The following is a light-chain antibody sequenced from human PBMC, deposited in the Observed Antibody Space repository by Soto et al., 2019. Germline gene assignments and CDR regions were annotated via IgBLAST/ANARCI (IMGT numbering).Light chain of an antibody. V-gene: IGLV1-47*01. Sequence: QSVLTQPPSASGTPGQRVTISCSGSSSNIGSNYVYWYQQLPGTAPKLLIYRNNQRPSGVPDRFSGSKSGTSASLAISGLRSEDEADYYCAAWDDSLSGPVVGGGTQLTVL. CDR1: SSNIGSNY. CDR2: RNN. J-gene: IGLJ7*01. CDR3: AAWDDSLSGPV.